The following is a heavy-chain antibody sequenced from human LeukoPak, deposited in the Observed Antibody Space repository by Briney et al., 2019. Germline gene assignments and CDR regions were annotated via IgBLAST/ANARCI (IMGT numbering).Heavy chain of an antibody. CDR3: ARRSYCSSTSCLSPELDY. D-gene: IGHD2-2*01. CDR1: GYTFTGYY. CDR2: INPNSGGT. Sequence: GASVKVSCKASGYTFTGYYMHWVRQAPGQGLEWMGWINPNSGGTNYAQKFQGRVTMTRDTSISTAYMELSRLRSDDTAVYYCARRSYCSSTSCLSPELDYWGQGTLVTVSS. J-gene: IGHJ4*02. V-gene: IGHV1-2*02.